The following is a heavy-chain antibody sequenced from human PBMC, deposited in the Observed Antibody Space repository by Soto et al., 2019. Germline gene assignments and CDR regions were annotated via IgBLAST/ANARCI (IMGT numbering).Heavy chain of an antibody. CDR2: ITHSGST. D-gene: IGHD3-22*01. CDR3: ARGRTYFYDSSGYYLRAYFDY. J-gene: IGHJ4*02. V-gene: IGHV4-34*01. CDR1: GLSFSCHY. Sequence: SETLSLTSAGSGLSFSCHYWSWIRQPPGNGLEWIGEITHSGSTNYNPSLKSRVTIAVDTSKNQFSLKLSSVTAADKALYYCARGRTYFYDSSGYYLRAYFDYWGQGTLVTVCS.